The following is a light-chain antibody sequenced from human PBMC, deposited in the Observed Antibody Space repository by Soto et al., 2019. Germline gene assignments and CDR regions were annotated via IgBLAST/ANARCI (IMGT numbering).Light chain of an antibody. V-gene: IGKV3-20*01. J-gene: IGKJ1*01. CDR1: QSVSSSY. CDR3: QQYGSSPWT. CDR2: GAS. Sequence: EIVLTQSPGTLSWSPGERATLSCRASQSVSSSYLAWYQQKPGQAPRLLIYGASSRAIGTPDRFSGSGSGTDFTLTIIRLEPEDFAVYNCQQYGSSPWTFGQGTKVEIK.